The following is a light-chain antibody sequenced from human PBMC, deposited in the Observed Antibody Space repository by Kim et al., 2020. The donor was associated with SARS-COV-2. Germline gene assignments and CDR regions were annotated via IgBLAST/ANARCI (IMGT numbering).Light chain of an antibody. V-gene: IGLV2-14*03. CDR1: SDDIGRYNF. CDR3: SSFTSSGTFV. CDR2: NVT. Sequence: GQSITISCTGSSDDIGRYNFVTWYQQPPDKAPKLMIYNVTKRPSGVSNRFAGSKSGNTASLTISGLQAEDEVDYYCSSFTSSGTFVFGGGTKVTVL. J-gene: IGLJ2*01.